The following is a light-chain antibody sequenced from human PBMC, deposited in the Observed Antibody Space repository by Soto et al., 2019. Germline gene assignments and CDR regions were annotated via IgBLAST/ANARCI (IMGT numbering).Light chain of an antibody. J-gene: IGLJ3*02. Sequence: QSVLTQPRSASGTPGQRVTISCSGTSSNIGSNTVNWYQQLPGTAPKLLISNNNHRPSGVPDRFSGSKSGTSASLAISGLQSDDEATYYCAAWDDSLNGRVFGGGTKLTVL. CDR3: AAWDDSLNGRV. CDR2: NNN. CDR1: SSNIGSNT. V-gene: IGLV1-44*01.